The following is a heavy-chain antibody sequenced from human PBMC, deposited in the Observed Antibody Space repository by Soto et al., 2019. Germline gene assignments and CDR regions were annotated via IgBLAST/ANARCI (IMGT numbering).Heavy chain of an antibody. CDR3: ARPGGAVARGYYYYYMDV. V-gene: IGHV3-30*03. Sequence: QVQLVESGGGVVQPGRSLRLSCAASGFTFSSYGMHWVRQAPGKGLEWVAVISYDGSNKYYADSVKGRFTISRDNSKNTLYLQMNSLRAEDTAVYYCARPGGAVARGYYYYYMDVWGKGTTVTVSS. CDR1: GFTFSSYG. D-gene: IGHD6-19*01. J-gene: IGHJ6*03. CDR2: ISYDGSNK.